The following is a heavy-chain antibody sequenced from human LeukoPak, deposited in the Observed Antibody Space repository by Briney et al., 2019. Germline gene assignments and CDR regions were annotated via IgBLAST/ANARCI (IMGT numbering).Heavy chain of an antibody. Sequence: PGGSLRLSCAASGFTFSSYGMHWVRQAPGKGLEWVAFIRYDGSNKYYADSVKGRFTISRDNSKNTLYLQMNSLRAEDTAVYYCAKDLVSSGYFDAFDIWGQGTMVTVSS. CDR3: AKDLVSSGYFDAFDI. J-gene: IGHJ3*02. CDR1: GFTFSSYG. V-gene: IGHV3-30*02. D-gene: IGHD6-13*01. CDR2: IRYDGSNK.